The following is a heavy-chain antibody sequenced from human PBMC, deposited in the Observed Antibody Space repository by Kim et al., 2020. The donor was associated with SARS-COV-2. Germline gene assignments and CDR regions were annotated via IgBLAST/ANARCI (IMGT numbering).Heavy chain of an antibody. CDR2: ISSSSSYT. V-gene: IGHV3-11*06. CDR3: ARALGRVVAAYYGMDV. J-gene: IGHJ6*02. D-gene: IGHD2-15*01. CDR1: GFTFSDYY. Sequence: GGSLRLSCAASGFTFSDYYMSWIRQAPGKGLEWVSYISSSSSYTNYADFVKGRFTISRDNAKNSLYLQMNSLRAEDTAVYYCARALGRVVAAYYGMDVWGQGTTVTVSS.